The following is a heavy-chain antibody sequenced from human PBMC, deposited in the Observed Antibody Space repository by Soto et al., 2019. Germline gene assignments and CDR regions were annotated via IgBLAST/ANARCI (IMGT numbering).Heavy chain of an antibody. J-gene: IGHJ4*02. Sequence: QVQLVQSGAEVKKPGASVKVSCKASGYTFTGYSIHWVRQAPGQGLEWMGWIDPKDGDTNTAQKFKGRVTMTRDTSITTAYMELTSLRADDTAIYYCARELDPTMVPRADYWGQGSLVTVSS. CDR1: GYTFTGYS. CDR3: ARELDPTMVPRADY. V-gene: IGHV1-2*02. CDR2: IDPKDGDT. D-gene: IGHD5-18*01.